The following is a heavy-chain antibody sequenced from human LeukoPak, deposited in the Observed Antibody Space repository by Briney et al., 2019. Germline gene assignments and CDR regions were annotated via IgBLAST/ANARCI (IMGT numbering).Heavy chain of an antibody. D-gene: IGHD2-2*02. V-gene: IGHV4-4*09. CDR2: IYTSGST. CDR3: ARRPWGYCSSTSCYKNAFDI. CDR1: GGTISSYY. Sequence: SETLSLTCTVSGGTISSYYWSWIRQPPGKVLEWIGYIYTSGSTNYNPSLKSRVTISVDTSKNQFSLKLSSVTAADTAVYYCARRPWGYCSSTSCYKNAFDIWGQGTMVTVSS. J-gene: IGHJ3*02.